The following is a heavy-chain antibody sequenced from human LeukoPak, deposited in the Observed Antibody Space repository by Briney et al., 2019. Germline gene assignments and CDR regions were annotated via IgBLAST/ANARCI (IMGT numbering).Heavy chain of an antibody. Sequence: GGSLRLSCAASGFTFSSYWMHWVRQAPGKGLVWVSRIKSDGSITNYADSVKGRFTISRDNAKNTLYLQMNSLRVEDTAVYYCARDSIGWFDPWGQGTMVTVSS. V-gene: IGHV3-74*01. D-gene: IGHD3-3*02. CDR3: ARDSIGWFDP. CDR1: GFTFSSYW. CDR2: IKSDGSIT. J-gene: IGHJ5*02.